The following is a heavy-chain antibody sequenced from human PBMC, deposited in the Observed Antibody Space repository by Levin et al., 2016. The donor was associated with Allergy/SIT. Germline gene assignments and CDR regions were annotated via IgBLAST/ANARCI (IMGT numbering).Heavy chain of an antibody. CDR3: ARRWLRRQRAGSDY. CDR2: IYYTGSV. Sequence: SETLSLTCTVSGDSIDSTSYFWDWIRQPPGMGLEWIGSIYYTGSVNYNPSVKRRISISIDTSKNQFSLRLTSATAADTAVYFCARRWLRRQRAGSDYWGQGTLVTVSS. V-gene: IGHV4-39*01. CDR1: GDSIDSTSYF. J-gene: IGHJ4*02. D-gene: IGHD6-19*01.